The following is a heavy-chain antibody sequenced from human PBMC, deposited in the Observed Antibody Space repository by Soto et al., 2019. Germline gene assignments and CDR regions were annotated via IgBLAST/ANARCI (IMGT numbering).Heavy chain of an antibody. Sequence: KPSETLSLTCNVSGGSISSYFWTWIRQPAGKGLEWVGRISASGRTPHYNPSLNSRVTRSLDTSNNLLSLKLSSVTAADTAVYYCAGDREGYNLNYWGQGTLVTVSS. V-gene: IGHV4-4*07. CDR1: GGSISSYF. CDR3: AGDREGYNLNY. J-gene: IGHJ4*02. D-gene: IGHD5-12*01. CDR2: ISASGRTP.